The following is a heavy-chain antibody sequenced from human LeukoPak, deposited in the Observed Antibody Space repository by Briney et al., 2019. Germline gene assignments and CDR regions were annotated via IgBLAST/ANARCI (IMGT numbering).Heavy chain of an antibody. D-gene: IGHD6-19*01. CDR2: INHSGST. V-gene: IGHV4-34*01. CDR1: GGSFSGYY. J-gene: IGHJ5*02. Sequence: PSETLSLTCAVYGGSFSGYYWSWIRQPPGKGLEWIGEINHSGSTNYNPSLKSRVTISVDTSKNQFSLKLSSVTAADTAVYYCERVTGPIAVAGTNWFDPWGQGTLVTVSS. CDR3: ERVTGPIAVAGTNWFDP.